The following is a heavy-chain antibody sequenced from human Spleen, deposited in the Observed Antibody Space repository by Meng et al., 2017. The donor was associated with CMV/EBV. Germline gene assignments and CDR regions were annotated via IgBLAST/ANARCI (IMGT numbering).Heavy chain of an antibody. V-gene: IGHV1-45*02. CDR2: ITPFNGNT. CDR3: ATGKSGSPENYFDY. D-gene: IGHD1-26*01. Sequence: SVKVSCKASGYTFTYRYLHWVRQAPGQALEWMGWITPFNGNTNYAQKFQDRVTITRDRSMSTAYRELSSLRSEDTAMYYCATGKSGSPENYFDYWGQGTLVTVSS. J-gene: IGHJ4*02. CDR1: GYTFTYRY.